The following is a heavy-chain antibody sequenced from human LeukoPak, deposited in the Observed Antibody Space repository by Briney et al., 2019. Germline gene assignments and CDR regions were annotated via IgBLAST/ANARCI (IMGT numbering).Heavy chain of an antibody. Sequence: SETLSLTCTVSGGSVSSGSYYWSWIRQPPGKGLEWIGYIYYSGSTNYNPSLKSRVTISVDTSKNQFSLKLSSVTAADTAVYYCARVDYGSGSYDYWGQGTLVTVSS. V-gene: IGHV4-61*01. CDR2: IYYSGST. J-gene: IGHJ4*02. CDR1: GGSVSSGSYY. D-gene: IGHD3-10*01. CDR3: ARVDYGSGSYDY.